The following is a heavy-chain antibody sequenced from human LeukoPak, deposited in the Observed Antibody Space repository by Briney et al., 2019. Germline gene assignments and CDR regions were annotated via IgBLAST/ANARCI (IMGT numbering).Heavy chain of an antibody. V-gene: IGHV3-23*01. CDR2: ISGSGGST. Sequence: GGSLRLSCAASGFTFSSYGMSWVRQAPGKGLEWVSGISGSGGSTYYADSVKGRFTISRDNSKNTLYLQMNSLRAEDTAVYYCAKGSYYYDSSGYYYDPNYFDYWGQGTLVTVSS. J-gene: IGHJ4*02. CDR3: AKGSYYYDSSGYYYDPNYFDY. CDR1: GFTFSSYG. D-gene: IGHD3-22*01.